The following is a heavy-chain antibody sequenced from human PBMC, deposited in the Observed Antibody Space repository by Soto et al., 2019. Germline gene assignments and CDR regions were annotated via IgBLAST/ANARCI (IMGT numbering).Heavy chain of an antibody. CDR1: GYTFTSYA. V-gene: IGHV1-3*02. CDR2: SNAGNGNT. D-gene: IGHD1-7*01. Sequence: QVQLVQSGAEVQKPGASVKVSCKASGYTFTSYAMHWVRQAPGQRLEWMGWSNAGNGNTKYSQEFHGRVTITRDTSASTAYMELSSLRSEDMAVYYCARADPITGTFDYWGQGTLVTVSS. J-gene: IGHJ4*02. CDR3: ARADPITGTFDY.